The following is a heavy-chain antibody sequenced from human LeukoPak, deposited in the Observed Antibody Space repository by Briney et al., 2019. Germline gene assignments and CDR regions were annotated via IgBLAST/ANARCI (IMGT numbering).Heavy chain of an antibody. D-gene: IGHD3-16*01. J-gene: IGHJ6*03. CDR1: GGSISSYY. CDR3: ARETSQKGAHYMDV. Sequence: SETLSLTCTVSGGSISSYYWSWIRQPPGKGLKWIGNIYYSGYTTYSPSLRSRVTISVDTSKNQFSLKLSSVTAAATAVYYCARETSQKGAHYMDVWGKGTTITISS. CDR2: IYYSGYT. V-gene: IGHV4-59*01.